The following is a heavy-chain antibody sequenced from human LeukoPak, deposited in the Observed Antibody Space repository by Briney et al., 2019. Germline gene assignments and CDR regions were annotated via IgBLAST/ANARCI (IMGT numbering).Heavy chain of an antibody. CDR3: ARGERDPPEPWVDY. J-gene: IGHJ4*02. D-gene: IGHD5-24*01. CDR1: GYTFTSYD. Sequence: GASVKVSCKASGYTFTSYDINWVRQAPGQGLEWMGWINPNSGGTNYAQKFQGRVTMTRDTSISTAYMELSRLRSDDTAVYYCARGERDPPEPWVDYWGQGTLVTVSS. V-gene: IGHV1-2*02. CDR2: INPNSGGT.